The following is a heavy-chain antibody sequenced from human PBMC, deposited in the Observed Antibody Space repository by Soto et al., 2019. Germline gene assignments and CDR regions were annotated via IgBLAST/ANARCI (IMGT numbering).Heavy chain of an antibody. V-gene: IGHV4-61*01. J-gene: IGHJ4*02. CDR2: VYYSGTT. Sequence: ASETLSLTCSVSGGSVSNKTYYWSWIRQPPGKRLEWIGYVYYSGTTNYNPSLKSRVTISVDLSKNQFSLRLSSVTTADTALYYCARTTAVPNTPRSRYFFDYWGQGTLVTVSS. CDR1: GGSVSNKTYY. D-gene: IGHD4-17*01. CDR3: ARTTAVPNTPRSRYFFDY.